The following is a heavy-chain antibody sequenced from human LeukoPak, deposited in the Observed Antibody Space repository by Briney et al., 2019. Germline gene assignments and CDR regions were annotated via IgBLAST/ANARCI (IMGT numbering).Heavy chain of an antibody. CDR1: GGTFSSYA. V-gene: IGHV1-69*05. CDR3: ARDHDYGDYDVFVY. Sequence: ASVKVSCKASGGTFSSYAISWVRQAPGQGLEWMGRIIPIFGTANYAQKFQGRVTITTDKSTSTAYMELSSLRSEDTAVYYCARDHDYGDYDVFVYWGQGTLVTVSS. CDR2: IIPIFGTA. D-gene: IGHD4-17*01. J-gene: IGHJ4*02.